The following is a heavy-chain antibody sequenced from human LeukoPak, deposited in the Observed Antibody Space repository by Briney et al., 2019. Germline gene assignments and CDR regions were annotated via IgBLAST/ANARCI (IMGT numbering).Heavy chain of an antibody. V-gene: IGHV3-23*01. Sequence: PGGSLRLSCAASGFTLSTYAMNWVRQAPGKGLEWVSSISGSGDSTYYADSVKGRFTISRDNSKNTLYLQMNSLRVEDTAVYYCAKDPGYTSGSSFFDYWGQGTLVTVSS. J-gene: IGHJ4*02. CDR3: AKDPGYTSGSSFFDY. D-gene: IGHD6-19*01. CDR2: ISGSGDST. CDR1: GFTLSTYA.